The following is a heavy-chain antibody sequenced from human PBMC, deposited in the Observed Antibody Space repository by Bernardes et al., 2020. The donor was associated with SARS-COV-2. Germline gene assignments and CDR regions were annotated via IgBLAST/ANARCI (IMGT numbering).Heavy chain of an antibody. D-gene: IGHD6-19*01. J-gene: IGHJ3*02. V-gene: IGHV3-21*01. Sequence: GGSLRLSCAASGFTFSTYTMNWVRQAPGKGLEWVSSISSSSTYIHYADSVKGRFTISRDNAKNSLFLQMNSLRAEDTAVYYCARMGSGWNAFDIWGQGTMVTVSS. CDR3: ARMGSGWNAFDI. CDR1: GFTFSTYT. CDR2: ISSSSTYI.